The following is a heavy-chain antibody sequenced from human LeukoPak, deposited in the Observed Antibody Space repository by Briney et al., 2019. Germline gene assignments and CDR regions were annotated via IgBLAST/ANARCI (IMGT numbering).Heavy chain of an antibody. CDR3: ARDGIAAAGDY. CDR1: GFTFSSYS. Sequence: GGSLRLSCAASGFTFSSYSMNWVRQAPGKGLEWVSSISSSSSYIYYADSVKGRFTISRDNAKNSLYLQMNSLRAGDTAVYYCARDGIAAAGDYWGQGTLVTVSS. J-gene: IGHJ4*02. D-gene: IGHD6-13*01. V-gene: IGHV3-21*01. CDR2: ISSSSSYI.